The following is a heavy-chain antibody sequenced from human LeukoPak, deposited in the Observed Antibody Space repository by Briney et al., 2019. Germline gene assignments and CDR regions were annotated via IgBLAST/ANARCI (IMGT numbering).Heavy chain of an antibody. D-gene: IGHD3-22*01. CDR2: INPNSGGT. CDR3: ARDQYYYDSSGYPPDYYYYYGMDV. Sequence: GASVKVSCKASGYTFTGYYMHWVRQAPGQGLEWMGWINPNSGGTNYAQKFQGRVTMTRDTSISTAYMELSRLRSDDTAVYYCARDQYYYDSSGYPPDYYYYYGMDVWGQGTTVTVSS. V-gene: IGHV1-2*02. CDR1: GYTFTGYY. J-gene: IGHJ6*02.